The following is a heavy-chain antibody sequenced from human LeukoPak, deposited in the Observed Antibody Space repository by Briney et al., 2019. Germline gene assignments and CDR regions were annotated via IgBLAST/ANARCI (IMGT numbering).Heavy chain of an antibody. CDR1: GFTFSSYN. V-gene: IGHV3-21*04. Sequence: GGSLRLSCAASGFTFSSYNMNWVRQAPGQGLEWVSSITSGSSYIYYADSVKGRFTISRDNSKNTLYLQMNSPRAEDTAVYYCAKDMRSYGDYSKFDYWGQGTLVTVSS. D-gene: IGHD4-17*01. J-gene: IGHJ4*02. CDR2: ITSGSSYI. CDR3: AKDMRSYGDYSKFDY.